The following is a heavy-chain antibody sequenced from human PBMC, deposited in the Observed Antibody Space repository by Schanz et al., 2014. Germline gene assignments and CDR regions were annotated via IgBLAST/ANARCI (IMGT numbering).Heavy chain of an antibody. CDR2: ITYNGGTI. V-gene: IGHV3-48*04. J-gene: IGHJ3*02. Sequence: EVHLVESGGGLVQPGGSLRLSCAASGITFSSHSFNWVRQAPGKGLEWISYITYNGGTIYYADSVKGRFTISRDNAKSSLYLQMNSLRVEDTAVYYCARKMKLGVYGGKGHDSLDIWGQGTMVTVSS. CDR3: ARKMKLGVYGGKGHDSLDI. CDR1: GITFSSHS. D-gene: IGHD4-17*01.